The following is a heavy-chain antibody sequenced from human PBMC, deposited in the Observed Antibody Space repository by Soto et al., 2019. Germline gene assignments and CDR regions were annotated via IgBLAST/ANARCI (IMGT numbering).Heavy chain of an antibody. Sequence: PGGSLRLSCAASGVTFSDYAMHWVRQAPGKGLEWVVVVSHDGRNTHYADSVKGRFTISRDSSKNTVSLEMTSLRAEDTAVYYCAKGGRQWLVTSDFNYWGQGALVTVSS. CDR2: VSHDGRNT. D-gene: IGHD6-19*01. CDR1: GVTFSDYA. V-gene: IGHV3-30*18. J-gene: IGHJ4*02. CDR3: AKGGRQWLVTSDFNY.